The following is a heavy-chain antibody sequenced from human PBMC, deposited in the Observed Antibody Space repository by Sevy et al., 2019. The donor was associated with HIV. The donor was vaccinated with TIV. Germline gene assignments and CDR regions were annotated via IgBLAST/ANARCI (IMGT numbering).Heavy chain of an antibody. J-gene: IGHJ3*02. CDR2: IKSKTDGGTT. CDR1: GFTFSNAW. Sequence: GGSLRLSCAASGFTFSNAWMSWVRQAPGKGLEWVGRIKSKTDGGTTDDAAPVKGSFTISRDDSKNKLYLQMNSLKTEETAVYYCTTASQKYYDYVWGSYFTPLDAFDIWGQGTMVTVSS. D-gene: IGHD3-16*01. V-gene: IGHV3-15*01. CDR3: TTASQKYYDYVWGSYFTPLDAFDI.